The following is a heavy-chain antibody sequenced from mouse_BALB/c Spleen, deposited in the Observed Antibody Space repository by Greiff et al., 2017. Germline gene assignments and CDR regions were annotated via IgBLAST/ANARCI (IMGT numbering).Heavy chain of an antibody. V-gene: IGHV7-3*02. CDR1: GFTFTDYY. D-gene: IGHD2-3*01. Sequence: EVMLVESGGGLVQPGGSLRLSCATSGFTFTDYYMSWVRQPPGKALEWLGFIRNKANGYTTEYSASVKGRFTISRDNSQSILYLQMNTLSAEDSDTSYCERVEVGYSWFAYWGQGTLVTVSA. CDR3: ERVEVGYSWFAY. J-gene: IGHJ3*01. CDR2: IRNKANGYTT.